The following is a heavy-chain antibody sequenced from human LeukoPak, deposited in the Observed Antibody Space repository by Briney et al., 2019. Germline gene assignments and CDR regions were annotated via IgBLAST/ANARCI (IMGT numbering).Heavy chain of an antibody. Sequence: ASVKVSCKDPGDTLTSSIISWVRQTLGQGVGRMGGIIAIFGTANSAQTPQGRVTTTPDEFTSTAYIGLSSLRSEDTAVYYCASHLVAGTGFLSLREYYFDYGGQGTLVTVSS. D-gene: IGHD6-19*01. CDR3: ASHLVAGTGFLSLREYYFDY. J-gene: IGHJ4*02. CDR2: IIAIFGTA. V-gene: IGHV1-69*13. CDR1: GDTLTSSI.